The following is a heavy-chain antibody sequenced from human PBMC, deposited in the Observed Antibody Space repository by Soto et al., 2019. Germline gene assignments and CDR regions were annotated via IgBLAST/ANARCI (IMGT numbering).Heavy chain of an antibody. CDR3: ATGSPYCTNTSCYTGYYCMNV. CDR2: IIPFFGSA. D-gene: IGHD2-2*01. Sequence: QAQLEQSGAEVKKPGSSVKVSCKASGDTFSSYAISWVRQAPGQGLEWMGGIIPFFGSAKYAQKFQGRVTITADKSTSTAYMELTSLRSEDTAVYFCATGSPYCTNTSCYTGYYCMNVWGQGTTVTVSS. V-gene: IGHV1-69*06. CDR1: GDTFSSYA. J-gene: IGHJ6*02.